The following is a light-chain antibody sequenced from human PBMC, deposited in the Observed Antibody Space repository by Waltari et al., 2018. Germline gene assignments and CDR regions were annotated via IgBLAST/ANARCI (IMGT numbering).Light chain of an antibody. CDR1: SSNIGNNV. V-gene: IGLV1-44*01. CDR2: RND. CDR3: AAWDDSLNGRWV. Sequence: QSVLTQPPSESGTPGQRVTISCSGSSSNIGNNVVNWYQQVPGTTPKLLIYRNDQRPSGVPDRISGSKSGTSASLAISGLHSEDEAHYYCAAWDDSLNGRWVFGGGTKLTVL. J-gene: IGLJ2*01.